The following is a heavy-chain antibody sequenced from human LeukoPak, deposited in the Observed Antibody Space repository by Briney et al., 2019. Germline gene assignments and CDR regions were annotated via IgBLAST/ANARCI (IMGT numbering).Heavy chain of an antibody. V-gene: IGHV1-46*01. J-gene: IGHJ4*02. CDR3: ARARDYGGNSADY. D-gene: IGHD4-23*01. CDR2: INPSGGTT. CDR1: GYTFSRYY. Sequence: ASVKVSCKASGYTFSRYYIHWVRQAPGQGPEWMGIINPSGGTTSYAQKLQGRVTMTRDTSTSTVYMELSSLRSEDTAVYSCARARDYGGNSADYWGQGTLVTVSS.